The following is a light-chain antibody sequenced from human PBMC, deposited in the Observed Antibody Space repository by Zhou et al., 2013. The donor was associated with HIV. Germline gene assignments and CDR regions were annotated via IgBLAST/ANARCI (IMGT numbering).Light chain of an antibody. Sequence: DIVMTQSPLSLPVTPGEPASISCRSSQSLLHKSGYYYLDWYLQKPGQSPQLLIYLGSNRASGVPDRFSGSGSGTDFTLTISRLQSEDFAIYYCQQSYSFPQLTFGPGTKVDIK. CDR3: QQSYSFPQLT. CDR2: LGS. CDR1: QSLLHKSGYYY. J-gene: IGKJ3*01. V-gene: IGKV2-28*01.